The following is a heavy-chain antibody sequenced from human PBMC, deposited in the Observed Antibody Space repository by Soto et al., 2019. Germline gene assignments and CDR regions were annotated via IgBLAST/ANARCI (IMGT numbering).Heavy chain of an antibody. V-gene: IGHV4-31*03. Sequence: QLPLQEPGPGLVKPFQTLSLTYSVSGGSITSGGYYWSWIRQVPGKGLEWIGNIYYTGTTYYNAALKSRLTISVDTSKSQFSLNLSSVTAADTAVYFCARATTTVTTFDSWGQGTQVTVSS. CDR3: ARATTTVTTFDS. D-gene: IGHD4-17*01. J-gene: IGHJ4*02. CDR2: IYYTGTT. CDR1: GGSITSGGYY.